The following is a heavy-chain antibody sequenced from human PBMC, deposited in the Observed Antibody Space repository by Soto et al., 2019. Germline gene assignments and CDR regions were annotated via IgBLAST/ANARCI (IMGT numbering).Heavy chain of an antibody. D-gene: IGHD3-10*01. V-gene: IGHV1-69*06. J-gene: IGHJ4*02. CDR3: ARASNYYGSGWISHFDL. CDR1: GGTFSNYA. CDR2: IIPIFDTA. Sequence: QVQLVQSGAEVKKPGSSVKVSCKTSGGTFSNYAFIWVRQAPGQGLEWTGGIIPIFDTAKYSQRFLDRVTITADKSTSTVYMELRSLTAEDTAVYYCARASNYYGSGWISHFDLWGQGTQGTVTS.